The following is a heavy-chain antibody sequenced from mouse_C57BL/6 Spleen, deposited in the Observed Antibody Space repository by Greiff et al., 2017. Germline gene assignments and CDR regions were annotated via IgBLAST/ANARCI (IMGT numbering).Heavy chain of an antibody. CDR1: GYTFTSYW. V-gene: IGHV1-52*01. D-gene: IGHD2-13*01. J-gene: IGHJ2*01. Sequence: QVQLQQPGAELVRPGSSVKLSCKASGYTFTSYWMHWVKQRPIQGLEWIGNIDPSDSETHYNQKFKDKATLTVDKSSSTAYMQLSSLTSEDSAVYYCARGGDYGIGYGGQGTTLTVSS. CDR2: IDPSDSET. CDR3: ARGGDYGIGY.